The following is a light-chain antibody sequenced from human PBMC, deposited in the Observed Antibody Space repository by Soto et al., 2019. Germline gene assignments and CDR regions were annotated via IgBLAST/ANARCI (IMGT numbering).Light chain of an antibody. V-gene: IGKV1-12*01. J-gene: IGKJ4*01. CDR2: SAP. CDR3: QQTHSFPLT. Sequence: DIQMTQSPSSVSASVGDRVTITCRASQDISSWLAWYQQIPGKAPKLLINSAPRLQSGVPSTFSGSRSGTSFTLTISSLQPEDIATYYCQQTHSFPLTFGGGTKVEIK. CDR1: QDISSW.